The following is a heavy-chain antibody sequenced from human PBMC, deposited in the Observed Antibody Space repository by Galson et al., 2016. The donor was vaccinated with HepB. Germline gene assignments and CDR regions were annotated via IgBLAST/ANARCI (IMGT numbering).Heavy chain of an antibody. V-gene: IGHV3-30*18. CDR2: ISYVGSNK. Sequence: SLRLSCAASGFTFSTYGMHWVRQAPGKGLDWVAVISYVGSNKYYADSVKGRFTISRDNSKNTLYLQMNSLRAEDTAVYYCAKDHGYSYGYLAYWGQGTLVTVSS. CDR3: AKDHGYSYGYLAY. D-gene: IGHD5-18*01. CDR1: GFTFSTYG. J-gene: IGHJ4*02.